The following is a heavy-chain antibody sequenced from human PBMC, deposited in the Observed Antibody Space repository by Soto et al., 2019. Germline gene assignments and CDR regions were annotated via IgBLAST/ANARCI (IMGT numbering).Heavy chain of an antibody. D-gene: IGHD2-2*01. CDR1: GFTFSSNS. CDR3: ATYAGGSTSAEGWYFDL. V-gene: IGHV3-21*01. Sequence: GGSLRLSCAASGFTFSSNSMNWARQAPGKGLEWVSSISSSSHYIYYADSVKGRFTISRDNAKNSLYLQMNSLRAEDTAVYYCATYAGGSTSAEGWYFDLWGRGTLVTVSS. CDR2: ISSSSHYI. J-gene: IGHJ2*01.